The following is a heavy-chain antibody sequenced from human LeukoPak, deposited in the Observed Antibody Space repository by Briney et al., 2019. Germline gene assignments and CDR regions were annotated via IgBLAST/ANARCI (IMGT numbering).Heavy chain of an antibody. Sequence: GGSLRLSCAASGFIFSNYGMHWGRQAPGRGLVWLAVICCDGSQKSYADSVKGRVTISRDNSRKTLYLQLNGSRTEDTAVYYCSGGEGDGEVWGDYWGQGTLVTVPS. V-gene: IGHV3-33*01. CDR3: SGGEGDGEVWGDY. CDR1: GFIFSNYG. CDR2: ICCDGSQK. J-gene: IGHJ4*02. D-gene: IGHD3-16*01.